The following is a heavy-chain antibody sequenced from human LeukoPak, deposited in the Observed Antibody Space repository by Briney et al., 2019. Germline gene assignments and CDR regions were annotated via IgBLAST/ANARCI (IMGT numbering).Heavy chain of an antibody. J-gene: IGHJ4*02. Sequence: PSETPSLTCTVSGASISSSNWWTWVRQPPGEALEWIGEIYHAGSTKYNPSLKSRLTISVDKSSNSFSLSLTSVTAADTAFYCARAAAVTGQFDFWGQGTLVTVSS. CDR1: GASISSSNW. CDR3: ARAAAVTGQFDF. V-gene: IGHV4-4*02. D-gene: IGHD6-19*01. CDR2: IYHAGST.